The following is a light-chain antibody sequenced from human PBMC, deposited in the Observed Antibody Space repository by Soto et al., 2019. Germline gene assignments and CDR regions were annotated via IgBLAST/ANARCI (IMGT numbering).Light chain of an antibody. CDR2: YAS. V-gene: IGKV1-5*01. CDR1: QSISSW. J-gene: IGKJ1*01. Sequence: DIQMTQSPSTLSASVGDRVTITCRASQSISSWLAWYQQKPGKAPKLLIYYASSLESGVPSRFSGSGSGTEYTLTISSLQPDDFVTYYCQQYNTYWTFGQGTKVDIK. CDR3: QQYNTYWT.